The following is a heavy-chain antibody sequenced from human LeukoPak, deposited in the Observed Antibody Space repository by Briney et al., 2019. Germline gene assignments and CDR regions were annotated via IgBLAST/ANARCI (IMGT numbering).Heavy chain of an antibody. CDR3: ALLSVTAIQDY. Sequence: SETLSLTCTVSGGSISSYYWSWIRQPPGKGLEWIGSIYYSGSTYYNPSLKSRVTISVDTSKNQFSLKLSSVTAADTAVYYCALLSVTAIQDYWGQGTLVTVSS. CDR1: GGSISSYY. D-gene: IGHD2-21*02. CDR2: IYYSGST. J-gene: IGHJ4*02. V-gene: IGHV4-59*05.